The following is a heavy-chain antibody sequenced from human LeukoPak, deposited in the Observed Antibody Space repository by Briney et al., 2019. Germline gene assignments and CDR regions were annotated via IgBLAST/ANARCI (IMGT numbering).Heavy chain of an antibody. D-gene: IGHD2-15*01. CDR2: IYYSGST. CDR1: GGSISSGSYY. Sequence: PSETLSLTCTVSGGSISSGSYYWNWIRQPAGKGLEWIGSIYYSGSTYYNPSLQSRVTISVDTSKNQFSLKLNSVTAADTAVYYCASFYCSGGSCYQYFSYYYMDVWGKGTTVTISS. J-gene: IGHJ6*03. V-gene: IGHV4-39*01. CDR3: ASFYCSGGSCYQYFSYYYMDV.